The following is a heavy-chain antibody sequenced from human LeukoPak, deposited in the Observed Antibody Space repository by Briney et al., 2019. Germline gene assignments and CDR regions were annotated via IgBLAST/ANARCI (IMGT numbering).Heavy chain of an antibody. Sequence: PGGSLRLSCAASGFTFSSYGMHWVRQAPGKGLEWVAVISYDGSNKYYADSVKGRFTISRDNSKNTLYLQMNSLRAEDTAVYYCAKVGPSGSYSASVDYWGQGTLVTVSS. D-gene: IGHD1-26*01. J-gene: IGHJ4*02. CDR2: ISYDGSNK. V-gene: IGHV3-30*18. CDR3: AKVGPSGSYSASVDY. CDR1: GFTFSSYG.